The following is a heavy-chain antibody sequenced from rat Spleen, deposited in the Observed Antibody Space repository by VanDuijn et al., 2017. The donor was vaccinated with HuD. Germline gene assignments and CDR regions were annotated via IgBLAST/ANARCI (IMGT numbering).Heavy chain of an antibody. Sequence: EVQLVESGGGLVQPGRSLKLSCAASGFTFSDYNMAWVRQAPKKGLEWVATIIYDGTRAHYRDSVKGRVTISRDDAKSTLNLQMDSLRSEDTATYYGATHGTMAARSGYYFDYWGQGVVVTVSS. CDR1: GFTFSDYN. J-gene: IGHJ2*01. D-gene: IGHD1-2*01. V-gene: IGHV5S10*01. CDR3: ATHGTMAARSGYYFDY. CDR2: IIYDGTRA.